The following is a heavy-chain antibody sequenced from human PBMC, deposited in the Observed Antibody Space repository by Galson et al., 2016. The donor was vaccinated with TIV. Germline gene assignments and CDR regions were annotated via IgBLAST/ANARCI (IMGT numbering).Heavy chain of an antibody. D-gene: IGHD4-17*01. J-gene: IGHJ4*02. V-gene: IGHV4-34*01. CDR1: GGSVSGYY. CDR2: INHFRSS. CDR3: ANDYGAGYFDH. Sequence: ETLSLTCGVYGGSVSGYYWGWFRQPPGKGLEWIGEINHFRSSNYNPSLKSRLTISIDTPKKQFSLRLSSVTAADTAVYFCANDYGAGYFDHWGQGAVVTVSS.